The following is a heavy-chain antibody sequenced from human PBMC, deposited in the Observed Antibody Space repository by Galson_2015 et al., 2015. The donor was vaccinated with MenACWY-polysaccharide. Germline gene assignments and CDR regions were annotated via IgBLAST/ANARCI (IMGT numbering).Heavy chain of an antibody. CDR1: GYTFNIYA. Sequence: SVKVSCKAPGYTFNIYAMNWVRQAPGQGLEWVGGINTNTGNPTYAQGFTGRFVFSLDASVSTAYLQISSLKAEDTAVYYCARDPKQKPTTVPTGRFDYWGQGTLVTVSP. D-gene: IGHD4-17*01. CDR3: ARDPKQKPTTVPTGRFDY. V-gene: IGHV7-4-1*02. J-gene: IGHJ4*02. CDR2: INTNTGNP.